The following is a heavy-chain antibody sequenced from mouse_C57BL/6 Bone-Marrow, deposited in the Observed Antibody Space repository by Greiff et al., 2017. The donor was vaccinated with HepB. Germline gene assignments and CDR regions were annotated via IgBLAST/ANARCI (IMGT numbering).Heavy chain of an antibody. D-gene: IGHD1-1*01. J-gene: IGHJ3*01. CDR3: ASGGDYYGSPAWFAY. V-gene: IGHV1-55*01. CDR1: GYTFTSYW. CDR2: IYPGSGST. Sequence: QVQLQQPGAELVKPGASVKMSCKASGYTFTSYWITWVKQRPGQGLEWIGDIYPGSGSTNYNEKFKSKATLTVDTSSSTAYMQLSSLTSEDSAVYYCASGGDYYGSPAWFAYWGQGTLVTVSA.